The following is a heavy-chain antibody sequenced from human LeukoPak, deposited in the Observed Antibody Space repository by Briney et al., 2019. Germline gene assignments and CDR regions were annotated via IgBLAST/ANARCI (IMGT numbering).Heavy chain of an antibody. Sequence: SETLSLTRGVYGETLSDYYWTWIRHPPGKGLEWIGSIYYSGSTYYNPSLKSRVTISVDTSKNQFSLKLSSVTAADTAVYYCARHHRISSSWFDIDYWGQGTLVTVSS. CDR1: GETLSDYY. D-gene: IGHD6-13*01. V-gene: IGHV4-39*01. CDR2: IYYSGST. CDR3: ARHHRISSSWFDIDY. J-gene: IGHJ4*02.